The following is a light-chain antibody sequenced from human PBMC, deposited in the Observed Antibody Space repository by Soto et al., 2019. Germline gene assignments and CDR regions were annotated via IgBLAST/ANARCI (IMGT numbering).Light chain of an antibody. CDR2: SNN. Sequence: QSVLTQPPSASGTPGQRVTISCSGSSSNNGSNTVNWYQQLPGTAPKLLIYSNNQRPSGVPDRFSGSKSGTSASLAISGLQSEDEADYYCAAWDDSLNGPGYVFGTGTKLTVL. V-gene: IGLV1-44*01. CDR3: AAWDDSLNGPGYV. J-gene: IGLJ1*01. CDR1: SSNNGSNT.